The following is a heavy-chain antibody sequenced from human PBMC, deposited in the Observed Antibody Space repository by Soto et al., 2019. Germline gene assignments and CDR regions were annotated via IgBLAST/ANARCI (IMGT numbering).Heavy chain of an antibody. CDR2: ISANSGSI. CDR3: ANAAKGEDTDMVTWASLGLGMEV. Sequence: GGSLGLSCAASGVTFGDYAMHWVGQAPGKGLEWVSGISANSGSIGYADSVKGRFTIARDNAKNSLYLQMNSLRADDTALYYCANAAKGEDTDMVTWASLGLGMEVWVQGTTVSVS. CDR1: GVTFGDYA. V-gene: IGHV3-9*01. D-gene: IGHD5-18*01. J-gene: IGHJ6*02.